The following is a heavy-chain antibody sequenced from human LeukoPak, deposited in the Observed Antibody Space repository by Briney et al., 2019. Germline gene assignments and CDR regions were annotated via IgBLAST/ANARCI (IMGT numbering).Heavy chain of an antibody. D-gene: IGHD6-13*01. CDR1: GGSFSGYY. CDR3: ARAASSSWYSAYFQH. CDR2: INHSGST. Sequence: SETLSLTCAVYGGSFSGYYWSWIRQPPGKGLEWIGEINHSGSTNYNPSLKSRVTISVDTSKNQFSLKLSSVTAADTAVYYCARAASSSWYSAYFQHWGQGTLVTVSS. J-gene: IGHJ1*01. V-gene: IGHV4-34*01.